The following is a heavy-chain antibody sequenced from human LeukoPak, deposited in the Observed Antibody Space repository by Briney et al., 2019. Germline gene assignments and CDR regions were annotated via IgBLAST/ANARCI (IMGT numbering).Heavy chain of an antibody. J-gene: IGHJ6*02. D-gene: IGHD3-3*01. CDR1: GFTFSSYS. V-gene: IGHV3-21*04. CDR2: ISSSTSYI. Sequence: GGSLRLSCAASGFTFSSYSMNWVRQAPGKGLEWVSSISSSTSYIYYADSVKGRFTISRDNSKNTLFLQMNSLRVEDTAPYYCAKSVAIYFYYGLDVWGQGTTVTVSS. CDR3: AKSVAIYFYYGLDV.